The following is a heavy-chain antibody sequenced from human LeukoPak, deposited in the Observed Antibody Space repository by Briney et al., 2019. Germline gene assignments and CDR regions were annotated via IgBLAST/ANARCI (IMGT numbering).Heavy chain of an antibody. CDR1: GGSFSDYY. CDR3: ARTILGGYGMDV. CDR2: INHGGST. Sequence: SETLSLTCAAYGGSFSDYYWSWIRQPPGKGLEWIGEINHGGSTNYNPSLKSRVTISVDTSKNQFSLKLSSVTAADTAVYYCARTILGGYGMDVWDKGTTVTVSS. D-gene: IGHD3-10*01. J-gene: IGHJ6*04. V-gene: IGHV4-34*01.